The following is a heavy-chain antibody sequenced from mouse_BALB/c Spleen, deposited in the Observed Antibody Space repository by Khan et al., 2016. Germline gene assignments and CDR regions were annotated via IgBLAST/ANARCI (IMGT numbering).Heavy chain of an antibody. D-gene: IGHD2-10*02. CDR2: INTNTGAP. Sequence: QVQLQQSGPELKKPGETVKISCKASGYTFTNYGVHWVKQAPGKGLKWMGWINTNTGAPTYAEEFKGRFAFSLETSASTAFLQIDNLKNEDTATXFCARWYGNYALDYWGQGTSVTVSS. CDR3: ARWYGNYALDY. J-gene: IGHJ4*01. CDR1: GYTFTNYG. V-gene: IGHV9-3*02.